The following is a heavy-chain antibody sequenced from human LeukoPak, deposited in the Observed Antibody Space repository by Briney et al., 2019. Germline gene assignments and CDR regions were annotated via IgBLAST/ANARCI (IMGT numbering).Heavy chain of an antibody. D-gene: IGHD3-3*01. J-gene: IGHJ3*02. CDR3: ARRTIFGVVIIPLGAFDI. CDR2: INPSGGST. Sequence: ASVKVSCKASGYSFISYHMHWVRQAPGQGLEWMGIINPSGGSTSYAQKFQGRITMTRDTSTSTFYMELSSLRSEDTAVYYCARRTIFGVVIIPLGAFDIWGQGTMVTVSS. CDR1: GYSFISYH. V-gene: IGHV1-46*01.